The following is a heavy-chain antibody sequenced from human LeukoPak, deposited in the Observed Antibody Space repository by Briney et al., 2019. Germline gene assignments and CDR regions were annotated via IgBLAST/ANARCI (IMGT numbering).Heavy chain of an antibody. J-gene: IGHJ5*02. D-gene: IGHD2-2*02. CDR3: ARHLSLRYCSSTSCYKRYNWFDP. CDR1: GYSFTSYW. Sequence: GESLKISCKGSGYSFTSYWIGWVRQMPGKGLEWMGIIYPADSDTRYSPSFQGQVTISADKSISTAYLQWSSLKASDTAMYYCARHLSLRYCSSTSCYKRYNWFDPWGQGTLVTVSS. V-gene: IGHV5-51*01. CDR2: IYPADSDT.